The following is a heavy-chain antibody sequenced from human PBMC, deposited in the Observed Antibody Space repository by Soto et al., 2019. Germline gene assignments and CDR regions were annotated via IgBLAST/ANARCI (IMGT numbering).Heavy chain of an antibody. CDR3: ASAAYDFWSGYHPPPYYYYGMDV. D-gene: IGHD3-3*01. CDR1: GFTFSSYA. CDR2: ISYDGSNK. V-gene: IGHV3-30-3*01. Sequence: GGSLRLSCAASGFTFSSYAMHWVRQAPGKXLEWVAVISYDGSNKYYADSVKGRFTISRDNSKNTLYLQMNSLRAEDTAVYYCASAAYDFWSGYHPPPYYYYGMDVWGQGTTVTVSS. J-gene: IGHJ6*02.